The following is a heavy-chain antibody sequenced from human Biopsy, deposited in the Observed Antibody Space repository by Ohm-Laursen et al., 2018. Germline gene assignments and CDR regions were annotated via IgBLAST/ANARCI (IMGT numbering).Heavy chain of an antibody. V-gene: IGHV4-34*01. CDR2: IIHSGRT. D-gene: IGHD3-22*01. Sequence: TLSFTCAEYGETFNAYYWSWFRQTPGKGLEGMGEIIHSGRTNYNPSLKNRVTISVDTSKNQFSLKVRSVTAADTAVYYCVRGVDYYDPYRYYALDVWGQGTTVTVSS. J-gene: IGHJ6*02. CDR1: GETFNAYY. CDR3: VRGVDYYDPYRYYALDV.